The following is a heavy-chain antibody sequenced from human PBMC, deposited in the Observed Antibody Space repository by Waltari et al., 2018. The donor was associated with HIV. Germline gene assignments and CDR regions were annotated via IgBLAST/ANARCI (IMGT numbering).Heavy chain of an antibody. D-gene: IGHD6-13*01. CDR3: ARDAAPNSHTPSSSDV. V-gene: IGHV3-33*01. J-gene: IGHJ4*02. CDR2: IRYDGSNK. CDR1: GFTFTKYG. Sequence: QVQLVESGGGVVQPGTSLRLSCAASGFTFTKYGIPWVRQAPGKGLEWVTLIRYDGSNKYYADSVKGRFTISRDNSKNTLYLQMNSLRAEDTAVYYCARDAAPNSHTPSSSDVWGQGTLVTVSS.